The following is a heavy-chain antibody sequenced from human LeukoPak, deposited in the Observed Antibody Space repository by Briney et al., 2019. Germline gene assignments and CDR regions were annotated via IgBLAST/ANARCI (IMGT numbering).Heavy chain of an antibody. V-gene: IGHV1-2*02. CDR3: ERVVVDHYYDSSCYLGTLDY. Sequence: ASVKVSCKASGYTFTGYYMHWVRQAPGQGLEWMGWINPNSGGTNYAQKFQGRVTMTRDTSISTAYMELRSLRSDDTAMYYCERVVVDHYYDSSCYLGTLDYWGQGTLVTVSS. D-gene: IGHD3-22*01. CDR2: INPNSGGT. CDR1: GYTFTGYY. J-gene: IGHJ4*02.